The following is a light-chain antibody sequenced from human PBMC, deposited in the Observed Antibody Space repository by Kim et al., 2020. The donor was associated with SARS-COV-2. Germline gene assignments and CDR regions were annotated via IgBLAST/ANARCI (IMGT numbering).Light chain of an antibody. Sequence: LSPGEGAPLACVPSHSLSARSLAWYQQRPGQSPRLLIYGASPRAPGIPDMFSGSGSGTDFTLTISRLEPEDFAVYFCQHYGTSPYTFGRGTKLEI. CDR1: HSLSARS. J-gene: IGKJ2*01. V-gene: IGKV3-20*01. CDR2: GAS. CDR3: QHYGTSPYT.